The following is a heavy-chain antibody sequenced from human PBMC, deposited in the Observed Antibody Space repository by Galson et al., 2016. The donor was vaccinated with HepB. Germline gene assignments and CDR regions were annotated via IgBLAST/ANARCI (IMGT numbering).Heavy chain of an antibody. J-gene: IGHJ6*02. CDR1: GFSFSDPY. CDR3: ARGHQLLWNGLDV. D-gene: IGHD3-10*01. Sequence: SLRLSCAASGFSFSDPYMNWIRQAPGKGLEWVSYISSSGSTIYYADSVKGRFTISRDNARNSLYLQINSLSDEETAVYFCARGHQLLWNGLDVWGQGTTVTVSS. CDR2: ISSSGSTI. V-gene: IGHV3-11*01.